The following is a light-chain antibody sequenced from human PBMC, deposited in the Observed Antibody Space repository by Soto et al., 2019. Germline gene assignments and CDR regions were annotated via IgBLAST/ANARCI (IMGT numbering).Light chain of an antibody. CDR3: QQYNHWPQT. V-gene: IGKV3-15*01. CDR1: QNIHTN. J-gene: IGKJ1*01. Sequence: EIVLTQSPATLSVSPGERATLSCRAGQNIHTNLSCYQQKPAQAPTLLFYGVSTRATGIPTRFSGSGSGRQFTLTISSLQSEDFAVYYCQQYNHWPQTFGQGTKVDIK. CDR2: GVS.